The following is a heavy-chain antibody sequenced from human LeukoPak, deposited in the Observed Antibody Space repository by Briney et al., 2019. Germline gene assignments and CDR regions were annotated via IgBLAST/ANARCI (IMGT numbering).Heavy chain of an antibody. CDR3: ARHPYYGGTFDY. D-gene: IGHD4-23*01. CDR2: FYYSGST. CDR1: GGSISSYY. V-gene: IGHV4-59*08. J-gene: IGHJ4*02. Sequence: PSETLSLTCIVSGGSISSYYWSWIRQPPGKGLEWIGYFYYSGSTNYNPSLKSRVTISIDTSKNQFSLKLTSVTAADTAVYYCARHPYYGGTFDYWGQGTLVTVSS.